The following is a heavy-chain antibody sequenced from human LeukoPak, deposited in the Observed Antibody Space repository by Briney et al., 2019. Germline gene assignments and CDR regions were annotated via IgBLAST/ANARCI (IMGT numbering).Heavy chain of an antibody. Sequence: SETLSLTCTVSGGSVSSGSYHWSWLRQPPGTGLEWIGYIYYSGSTNYNPSLKSRVTISVDTSKNQFSLKLSSVTAADTAVYYCARGGGYSYGPVVFNYWGQGTLVTVSS. CDR1: GGSVSSGSYH. J-gene: IGHJ4*02. V-gene: IGHV4-61*01. D-gene: IGHD5-18*01. CDR2: IYYSGST. CDR3: ARGGGYSYGPVVFNY.